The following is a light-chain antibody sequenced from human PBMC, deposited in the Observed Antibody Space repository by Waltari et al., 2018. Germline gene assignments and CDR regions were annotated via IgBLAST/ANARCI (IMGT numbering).Light chain of an antibody. CDR1: QGITYW. J-gene: IGKJ4*01. CDR3: QQANSFPLT. Sequence: DIQMTQSPSFVSASVGDRVTITFRASQGITYWLAWYQQKPGKAPNLLIYAASSLQSGVPSRFSGRGSVTNFTLTISSLQPEDFATYYCQQANSFPLTFGGGTKVEIK. CDR2: AAS. V-gene: IGKV1-12*01.